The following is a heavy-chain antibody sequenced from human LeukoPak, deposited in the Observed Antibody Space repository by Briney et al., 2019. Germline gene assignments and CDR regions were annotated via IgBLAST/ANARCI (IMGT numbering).Heavy chain of an antibody. Sequence: SQTLSLTCTVSGGSITNFYWSWVRQPPGKRLEWLGFIYYTGSTTYNPSLESRVTISVDTSKNQFSLRLRSVTAADTAVYYCAASRWYFDVWGRGVVVAVSS. CDR3: AASRWYFDV. J-gene: IGHJ2*01. CDR2: IYYTGST. CDR1: GGSITNFY. V-gene: IGHV4-59*08.